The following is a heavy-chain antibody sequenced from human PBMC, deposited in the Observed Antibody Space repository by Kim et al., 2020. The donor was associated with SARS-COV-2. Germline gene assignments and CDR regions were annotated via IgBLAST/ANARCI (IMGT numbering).Heavy chain of an antibody. J-gene: IGHJ4*02. V-gene: IGHV3-9*01. CDR3: AKYMSLGESLPSVDY. Sequence: SEKGRFTINRDNAKNDQYLQMNSLRAEDTALYYCAKYMSLGESLPSVDYWGQGTLVTVSS. D-gene: IGHD3-10*01.